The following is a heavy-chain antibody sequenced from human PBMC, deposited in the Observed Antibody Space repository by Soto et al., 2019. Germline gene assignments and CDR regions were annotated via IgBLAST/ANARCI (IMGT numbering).Heavy chain of an antibody. J-gene: IGHJ4*02. CDR3: ARESEDLTSNFDY. V-gene: IGHV3-21*01. Sequence: GGSLRLSCAASGFTFTRYSMNWVRQAPGKGLEWVSSISSTTNYIYYADSMKGRFTVSRDNAKNSVYLDMNSLSAEDTAVYYCARESEDLTSNFDYWGQGTLVTV. CDR2: ISSTTNYI. CDR1: GFTFTRYS.